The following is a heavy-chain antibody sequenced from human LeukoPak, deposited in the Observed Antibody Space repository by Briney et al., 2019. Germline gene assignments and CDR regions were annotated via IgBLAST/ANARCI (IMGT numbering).Heavy chain of an antibody. CDR2: INHSGST. J-gene: IGHJ4*02. CDR3: ARHEAEMATILGGY. V-gene: IGHV4-34*01. Sequence: KPSETLSLTCAVYGGSFSGYYWSWIRQPPGKGLEWIGKINHSGSTNYSPSLKSRLTISVDTSKNQFSLRLSSVTAADTAVYYCARHEAEMATILGGYWGQGTLVTVSS. D-gene: IGHD5-24*01. CDR1: GGSFSGYY.